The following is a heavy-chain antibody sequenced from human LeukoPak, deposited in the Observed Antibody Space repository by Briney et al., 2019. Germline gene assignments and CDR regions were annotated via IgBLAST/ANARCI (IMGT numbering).Heavy chain of an antibody. D-gene: IGHD2-2*01. CDR3: ANFHCSTTSCHLSGYFQY. CDR1: GFTFSSYW. CDR2: ISYDGSNK. V-gene: IGHV3-30-3*01. J-gene: IGHJ1*01. Sequence: PGGSLRLSCVASGFTFSSYWMSWVRQAPGKGLEWAAVISYDGSNKYYADSVKGRFTISRDYSKNTLYLQMNSLRAEDTAVYYCANFHCSTTSCHLSGYFQYWGQGTLVTVSS.